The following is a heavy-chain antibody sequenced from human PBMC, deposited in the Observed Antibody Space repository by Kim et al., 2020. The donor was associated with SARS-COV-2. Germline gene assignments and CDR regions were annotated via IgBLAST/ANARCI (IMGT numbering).Heavy chain of an antibody. Sequence: GGSLRLSCAASGFIFRSYAMSWVRQAPGKGVEWVSAIGGSGAITYYADSVKGRFTISRDNSRNTLYLQMNSLRAEDTAVYYCAKDMSIGGQGTLVTVSS. D-gene: IGHD1-26*01. CDR1: GFIFRSYA. CDR2: IGGSGAIT. CDR3: AKDMSI. V-gene: IGHV3-23*01. J-gene: IGHJ4*02.